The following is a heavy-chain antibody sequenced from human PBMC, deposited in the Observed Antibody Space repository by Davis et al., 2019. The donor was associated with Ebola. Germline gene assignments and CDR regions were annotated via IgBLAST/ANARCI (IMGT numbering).Heavy chain of an antibody. CDR2: IKQDGSEE. V-gene: IGHV3-7*01. J-gene: IGHJ5*02. D-gene: IGHD2-2*01. CDR1: GFTFSNYW. CDR3: ARVPGNQLLSA. Sequence: GESLKISCAASGFTFSNYWMSWVRQAPGKGLEWVASIKQDGSEEYYVDSVRGRFTSSRDNTKNSLYLQMSSLRAEDTAVYYCARVPGNQLLSAWGQGTLVTVSS.